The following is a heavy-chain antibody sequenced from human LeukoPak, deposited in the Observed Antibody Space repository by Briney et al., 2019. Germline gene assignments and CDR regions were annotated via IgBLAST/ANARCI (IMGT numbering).Heavy chain of an antibody. CDR1: GGTFSSYA. Sequence: ASVKVSCKASGGTFSSYAISWVRQAPGQGLEWMGGIIPIFGTANYAQKFQGRVTITTDESTSTAYMELSSLRSEDTAVYYCAKVGARRTYYYYMDVWGKGTTVTVSS. J-gene: IGHJ6*03. D-gene: IGHD1-26*01. CDR3: AKVGARRTYYYYMDV. V-gene: IGHV1-69*05. CDR2: IIPIFGTA.